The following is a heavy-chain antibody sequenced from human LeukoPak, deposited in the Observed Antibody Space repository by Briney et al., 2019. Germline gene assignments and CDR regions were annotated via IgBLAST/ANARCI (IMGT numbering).Heavy chain of an antibody. Sequence: GGSLRLSCAASGFTFDDYAMHWVRQAPGKGLEWVSGISWNSGSIGYADSVKGRFTISRDNAKNSLYLQMNSLRAEDTALYYCAKDMEADILTGSHDAFDIWGQGTVVTVSS. V-gene: IGHV3-9*01. J-gene: IGHJ3*02. CDR2: ISWNSGSI. CDR3: AKDMEADILTGSHDAFDI. CDR1: GFTFDDYA. D-gene: IGHD3-9*01.